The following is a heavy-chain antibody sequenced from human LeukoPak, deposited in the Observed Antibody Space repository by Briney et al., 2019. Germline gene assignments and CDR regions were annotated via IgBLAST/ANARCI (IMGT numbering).Heavy chain of an antibody. CDR2: IYYSGST. V-gene: IGHV4-30-4*08. D-gene: IGHD3-3*01. CDR1: GGSISSGDYY. J-gene: IGHJ5*02. Sequence: SETLSLTCTVSGGSISSGDYYWSWIRQPPGKGLEWIGYIYYSGSTYYNPSLKSRVTISVDTSKNQFSLKLSSVTAADTAVYYCARAEPLWSGYLNWFDPWGQGTLVTVSS. CDR3: ARAEPLWSGYLNWFDP.